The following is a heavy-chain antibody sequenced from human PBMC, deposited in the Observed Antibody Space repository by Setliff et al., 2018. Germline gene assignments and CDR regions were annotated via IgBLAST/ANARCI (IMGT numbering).Heavy chain of an antibody. CDR1: GGSISSSSYY. CDR3: AGGLYYYDSSCYPWYFDY. Sequence: SETLSLTCTVSGGSISSSSYYWGWIRQPPGKGLEWIGSIYYSGSTYYNPSLTSRVTISVDTSKNQFSLKLSSVTAADTAVYYCAGGLYYYDSSCYPWYFDYWGQGTLVTVSS. D-gene: IGHD3-22*01. V-gene: IGHV4-39*07. J-gene: IGHJ4*02. CDR2: IYYSGST.